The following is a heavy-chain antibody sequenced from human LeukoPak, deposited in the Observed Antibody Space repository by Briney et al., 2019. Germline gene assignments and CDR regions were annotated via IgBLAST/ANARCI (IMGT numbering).Heavy chain of an antibody. CDR2: ISGYNGNT. J-gene: IGHJ5*02. D-gene: IGHD1-26*01. V-gene: IGHV1-18*01. CDR3: ARDRSGVGATMGLFGP. CDR1: GYTFTIYG. Sequence: GASVKVSCTASGYTFTIYGISWVRQAPGQGLEWMGWISGYNGNTHYAQKFQDRVTMTTDISTSTAYMELRSLRSDDTAVYYCARDRSGVGATMGLFGPWGQGTLVTVSS.